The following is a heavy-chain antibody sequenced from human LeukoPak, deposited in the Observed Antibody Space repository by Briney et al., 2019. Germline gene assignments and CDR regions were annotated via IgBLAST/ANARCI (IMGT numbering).Heavy chain of an antibody. D-gene: IGHD3-22*01. Sequence: SETLSLTCTVSGGSISSYYWSWIRQPPGKGLEWIGHIYSSGSTNYNPSLKSRVTISVDTSKNQFSLKLSSVTAADTAVYYCARIYDSSGYTAFGYWGRGTLLTVSS. J-gene: IGHJ4*02. CDR2: IYSSGST. CDR3: ARIYDSSGYTAFGY. CDR1: GGSISSYY. V-gene: IGHV4-59*01.